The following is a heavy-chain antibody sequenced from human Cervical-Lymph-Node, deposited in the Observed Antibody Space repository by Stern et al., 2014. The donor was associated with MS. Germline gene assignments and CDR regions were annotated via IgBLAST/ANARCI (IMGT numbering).Heavy chain of an antibody. CDR3: TTVRYDRSAKPDF. J-gene: IGHJ4*02. CDR2: IKDKIDGGTT. D-gene: IGHD3-22*01. CDR1: GFTFKNAW. Sequence: EVQLVESGGGFVKPGGSLRLSCAASGFTFKNAWMSWVRQAPGKGLEWVGRIKDKIDGGTTDYAAPVKGRFTISRDDSKDTLYLELNSLKTEDTAVYYCTTVRYDRSAKPDFWGQGTLVTVSS. V-gene: IGHV3-15*01.